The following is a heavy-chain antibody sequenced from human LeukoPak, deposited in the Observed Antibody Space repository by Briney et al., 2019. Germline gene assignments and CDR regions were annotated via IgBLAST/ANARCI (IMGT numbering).Heavy chain of an antibody. Sequence: GGSLRLSCAASGFPFSSYAMSWVRQAPGKGLEWVSTISGSGGSTYYADSVKGRFTISGDNSKNTLYLQMNSLRAEDTAVYYCAKSDLNYGGNPDYWGQGTLVTVSS. CDR2: ISGSGGST. CDR3: AKSDLNYGGNPDY. CDR1: GFPFSSYA. J-gene: IGHJ4*02. V-gene: IGHV3-23*01. D-gene: IGHD4-23*01.